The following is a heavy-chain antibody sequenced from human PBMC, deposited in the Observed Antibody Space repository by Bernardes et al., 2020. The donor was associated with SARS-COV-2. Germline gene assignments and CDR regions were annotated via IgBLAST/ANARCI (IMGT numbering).Heavy chain of an antibody. D-gene: IGHD4-17*01. Sequence: ASVKVSCKASGYRFTTYGISWVRQAPGQGLEWMGWISGSNGKTTYAQKIQGRVTMTTDTPTTTVYMELRSLRFDDSAVYYCARDWTRNYGDSVLDAFDIWGQGTMVTVSS. CDR3: ARDWTRNYGDSVLDAFDI. CDR1: GYRFTTYG. J-gene: IGHJ3*02. CDR2: ISGSNGKT. V-gene: IGHV1-18*04.